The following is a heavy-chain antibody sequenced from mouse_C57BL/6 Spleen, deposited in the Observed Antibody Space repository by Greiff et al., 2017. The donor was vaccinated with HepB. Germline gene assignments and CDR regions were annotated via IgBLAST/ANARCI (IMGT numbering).Heavy chain of an antibody. Sequence: EVKLMESGGGLVKPGGSLKLSCAASGFTFSSYAMSWVRQTPEKRLEWVATISDGGSYTYYPDNVKGRFTISRDNAKNNLYLQMSHLKSEDTAMYYCARDADGYYIDYWGQGTTLTVSS. J-gene: IGHJ2*01. D-gene: IGHD2-3*01. CDR3: ARDADGYYIDY. CDR1: GFTFSSYA. CDR2: ISDGGSYT. V-gene: IGHV5-4*01.